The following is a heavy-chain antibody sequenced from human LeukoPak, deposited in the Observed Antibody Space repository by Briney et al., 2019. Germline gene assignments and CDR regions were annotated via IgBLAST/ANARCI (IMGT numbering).Heavy chain of an antibody. V-gene: IGHV3-30*04. CDR1: GLTFSSYA. J-gene: IGHJ4*02. CDR3: ARAAIQIVVVPAAMQRLGY. Sequence: GRSLRLSCAASGLTFSSYAMHWVRQAPGKGLEWVAVISYDGSNKYYADSVKGRFTISRDNSKNTLYLQMNSLRAEDTAVYYCARAAIQIVVVPAAMQRLGYWGQGTLVTVSS. D-gene: IGHD2-2*01. CDR2: ISYDGSNK.